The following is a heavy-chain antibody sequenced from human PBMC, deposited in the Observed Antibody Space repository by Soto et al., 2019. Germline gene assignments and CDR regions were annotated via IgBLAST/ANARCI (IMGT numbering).Heavy chain of an antibody. CDR1: GFTFSSYG. Sequence: GGSLRLSCAASGFTFSSYGMHWVRQAPGKGLEWVAVIWYDGSNKYYADSVKGRFTISRDNSKNTLYLQMNSLRAEDTAVYYCARDTLGTSCPILDYWGQGTLVTVSS. CDR3: ARDTLGTSCPILDY. CDR2: IWYDGSNK. V-gene: IGHV3-33*01. D-gene: IGHD2-2*01. J-gene: IGHJ4*02.